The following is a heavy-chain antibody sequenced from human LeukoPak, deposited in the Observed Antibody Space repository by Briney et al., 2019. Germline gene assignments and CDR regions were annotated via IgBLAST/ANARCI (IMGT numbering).Heavy chain of an antibody. CDR1: GYTFTSYD. CDR3: ARSNVDIVASWFDP. Sequence: ASVKVSCKASGYTFTSYDIIWVRQATGQGLEWMGWMNPNSGNTGYAQKFQGRVTMTRNTSISTASMELGSLRSEDTAVYYCARSNVDIVASWFDPWGQGTLVTVSS. CDR2: MNPNSGNT. V-gene: IGHV1-8*01. J-gene: IGHJ5*01. D-gene: IGHD5-12*01.